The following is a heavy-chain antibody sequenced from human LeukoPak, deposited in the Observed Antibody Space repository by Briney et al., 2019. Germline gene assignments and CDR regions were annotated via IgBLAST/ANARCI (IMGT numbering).Heavy chain of an antibody. Sequence: GSLELSGLALGSTFNNYAMHGVRQASREGLEFGSGIWSNGGSTFYADSVKGRFTISRDNSENTLYFQMNSLRAEDTAVYYCVKSTRVTTAYYYYGMDVWGQGTTVTVSS. CDR1: GSTFNNYA. V-gene: IGHV3-64D*06. J-gene: IGHJ6*02. CDR3: VKSTRVTTAYYYYGMDV. D-gene: IGHD4-17*01. CDR2: IWSNGGST.